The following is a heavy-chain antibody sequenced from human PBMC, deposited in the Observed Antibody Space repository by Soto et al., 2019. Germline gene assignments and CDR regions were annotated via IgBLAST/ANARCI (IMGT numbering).Heavy chain of an antibody. CDR3: VGSTSFRADWFDP. Sequence: QLQLQESGPGLVKPSETLSLTCTVSGGSISSSSYYWGWIRQPPGKGLEWIGSIYYSGSTYYNPSLKRRVTISVDTSKNQFSLKLSSVTAADTAVYYCVGSTSFRADWFDPWGQGTLVTVSS. CDR1: GGSISSSSYY. CDR2: IYYSGST. J-gene: IGHJ5*02. V-gene: IGHV4-39*01. D-gene: IGHD2-2*01.